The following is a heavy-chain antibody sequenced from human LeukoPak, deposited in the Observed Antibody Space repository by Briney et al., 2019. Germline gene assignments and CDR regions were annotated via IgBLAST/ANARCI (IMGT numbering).Heavy chain of an antibody. CDR1: GFIFSYYD. J-gene: IGHJ4*02. Sequence: GGSLRLSCVASGFIFSYYDMDWVRQAPGKELEWISYISSSRSIMYYADSVLGRFTVSRDNAENTLYLQMNSLRGDDTAVYYCARHNQGSPDYWGQGTLVTVSS. V-gene: IGHV3-48*01. CDR2: ISSSRSIM. CDR3: ARHNQGSPDY.